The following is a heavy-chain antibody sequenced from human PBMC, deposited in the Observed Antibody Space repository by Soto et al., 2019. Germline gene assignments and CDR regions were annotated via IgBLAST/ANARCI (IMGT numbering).Heavy chain of an antibody. CDR1: GFTFSSYA. CDR2: ISGSGGST. CDR3: AKGMRQQLVYIWCDP. Sequence: EVQLLESGGGLVQPGGSLRLSCAASGFTFSSYAMSWVRQAPGKGLEWVSAISGSGGSTYYADSVKGRFTISRDNSKNTLYLQMNSLRAEDTAVYYCAKGMRQQLVYIWCDPWGQGTLVTVCS. D-gene: IGHD6-13*01. V-gene: IGHV3-23*01. J-gene: IGHJ5*02.